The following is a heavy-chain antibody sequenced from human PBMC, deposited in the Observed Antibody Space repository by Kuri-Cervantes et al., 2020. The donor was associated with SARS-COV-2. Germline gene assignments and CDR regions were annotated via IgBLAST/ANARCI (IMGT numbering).Heavy chain of an antibody. J-gene: IGHJ4*02. Sequence: GESLKISCAASGFTFSSYAMSWVRQAPGKGLEWVANIKQDGSEKYYVDSVKGRFTISRDNAKNSLYLQMNSLRAEDTAVYYCAREGSDYDFWSGYYFEFDYWGQGTLVTVSS. CDR3: AREGSDYDFWSGYYFEFDY. CDR1: GFTFSSYA. V-gene: IGHV3-7*01. D-gene: IGHD3-3*01. CDR2: IKQDGSEK.